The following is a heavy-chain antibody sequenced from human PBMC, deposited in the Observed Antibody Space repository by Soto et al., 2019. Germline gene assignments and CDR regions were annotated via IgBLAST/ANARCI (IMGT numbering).Heavy chain of an antibody. V-gene: IGHV3-23*01. CDR1: GFTFTNYA. Sequence: GGSLRLSCAASGFTFTNYAMTWVRQPPGKGLEWVSAFSGSGDSTYYADSVKGRFIISRDNSKNTLYLQMNSLRAEDTAVYYCAKCGGTSVYGQDDHWGQGTLVTVSS. CDR3: AKCGGTSVYGQDDH. CDR2: FSGSGDST. D-gene: IGHD2-15*01. J-gene: IGHJ5*02.